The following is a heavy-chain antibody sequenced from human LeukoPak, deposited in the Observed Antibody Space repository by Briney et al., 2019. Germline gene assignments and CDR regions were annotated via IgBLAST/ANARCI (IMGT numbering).Heavy chain of an antibody. CDR2: ISHSGST. V-gene: IGHV4-38-2*02. J-gene: IGHJ4*02. D-gene: IGHD2-8*01. Sequence: PSETLSLTCAVSGYSISSGYYWGWIRQPPGKGLEWIGSISHSGSTYYNPSLKSRVTILVDTSKNQFSLKLNSVTAADTAVYYCARDTYCTSGVCYLDYWGQGALVTVSS. CDR3: ARDTYCTSGVCYLDY. CDR1: GYSISSGYY.